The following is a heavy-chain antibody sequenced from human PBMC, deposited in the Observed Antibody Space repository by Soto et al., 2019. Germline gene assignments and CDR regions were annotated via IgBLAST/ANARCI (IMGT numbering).Heavy chain of an antibody. CDR1: GFTFSSYA. D-gene: IGHD6-6*01. Sequence: GGSLRLSCAASGFTFSSYAMSWVRQAPGKGLEWVSAISGSGGSTYYADSVKGRFTISRDNSKNTLYLQMNSLRAEDTAVYYCANTQSPIAARSNEKPDYWGQGTLVTVSS. V-gene: IGHV3-23*01. CDR3: ANTQSPIAARSNEKPDY. J-gene: IGHJ4*02. CDR2: ISGSGGST.